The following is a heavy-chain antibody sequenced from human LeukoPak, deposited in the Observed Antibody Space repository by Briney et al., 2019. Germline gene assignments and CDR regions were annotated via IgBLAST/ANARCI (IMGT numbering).Heavy chain of an antibody. D-gene: IGHD5-24*01. CDR2: IYYSGST. V-gene: IGHV4-39*01. CDR1: GGSISRSSYY. J-gene: IGHJ4*02. CDR3: ARHRDDYNQPFDY. Sequence: PETLSLTRTVSGGSISRSSYYWGWVRHPPGEGLEWIGSIYYSGSTYYNPTLKSRVTISVDTSKNQFSLKLTSVTAADTGVYYCARHRDDYNQPFDYWGQGTLVTVSS.